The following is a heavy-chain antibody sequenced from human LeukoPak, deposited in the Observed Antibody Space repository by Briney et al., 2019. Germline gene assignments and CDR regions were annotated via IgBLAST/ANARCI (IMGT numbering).Heavy chain of an antibody. CDR2: ISNSGGRT. Sequence: RSGGSLRLSCAASGFTFSSYAMSWVRQAPGKGLEWVSSISNSGGRTFYTDSVKGRFTISRDNSKITLYLQMNSLRAEDTAVYYCARLYNYHRLFDYWGQGTLVTVSS. CDR1: GFTFSSYA. CDR3: ARLYNYHRLFDY. J-gene: IGHJ4*02. D-gene: IGHD1-20*01. V-gene: IGHV3-23*01.